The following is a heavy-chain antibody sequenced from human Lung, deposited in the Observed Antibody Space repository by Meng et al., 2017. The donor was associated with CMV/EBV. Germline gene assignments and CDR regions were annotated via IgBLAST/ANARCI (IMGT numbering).Heavy chain of an antibody. J-gene: IGHJ6*02. D-gene: IGHD2-2*01. CDR1: GGTFSSYA. CDR2: IIPIFGTA. V-gene: IGHV1-69*05. Sequence: SVKVSXKASGGTFSSYAISWVRQAPGQGLEWMGGIIPIFGTANYAQKFQGRVTITTDESTSTAYMELSSLRSEDTAVYYCARADIVVVPAASGGAYYYYGMDVWGQGXTVTVSS. CDR3: ARADIVVVPAASGGAYYYYGMDV.